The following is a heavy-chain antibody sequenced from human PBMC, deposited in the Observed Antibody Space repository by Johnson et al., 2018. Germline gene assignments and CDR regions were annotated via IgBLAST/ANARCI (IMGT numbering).Heavy chain of an antibody. Sequence: VQLVQSGGGFVQPGGSLRLSCAASGFTFSYYDMHWVRQVTGKGMEGVSSIGSAGATYYPVSVKGRFTTSKENAETSLYLQMNSLRTEDTAVYSCTRSQLGISALDIWGQGTMVTVSS. D-gene: IGHD1-1*01. CDR3: TRSQLGISALDI. J-gene: IGHJ3*02. CDR2: IGSAGAT. CDR1: GFTFSYYD. V-gene: IGHV3-13*01.